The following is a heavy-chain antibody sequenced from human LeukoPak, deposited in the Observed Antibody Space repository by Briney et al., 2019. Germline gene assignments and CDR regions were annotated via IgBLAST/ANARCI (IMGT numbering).Heavy chain of an antibody. D-gene: IGHD5-18*01. CDR2: INRSGST. V-gene: IGHV4-34*01. J-gene: IGHJ4*02. CDR3: ARGRQLWLRGYFDY. CDR1: GGSFSGYY. Sequence: PSETLSLTCAAYGGSFSGYYWSWIRQPPGKGLEWIGEINRSGSTNYNPSLKSRVTISVDTSKNQFSLKLSSVTAADTAVYYCARGRQLWLRGYFDYWGQGTLVTVSS.